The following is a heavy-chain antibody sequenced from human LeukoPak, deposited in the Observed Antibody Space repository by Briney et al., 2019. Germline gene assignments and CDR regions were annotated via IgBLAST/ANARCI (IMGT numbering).Heavy chain of an antibody. CDR1: GFIFSSYA. D-gene: IGHD3-10*01. V-gene: IGHV3-23*01. J-gene: IGHJ4*02. CDR2: ISGSGGST. CDR3: AGYGSGSYAFDY. Sequence: AGGSLRLSCAASGFIFSSYAMSWVRQAPGKGLEWVSAISGSGGSTYYADSVKGRFTISRDNSRNTLYLQMNSLRAEDTAVYYCAGYGSGSYAFDYWGQGTLVTVSS.